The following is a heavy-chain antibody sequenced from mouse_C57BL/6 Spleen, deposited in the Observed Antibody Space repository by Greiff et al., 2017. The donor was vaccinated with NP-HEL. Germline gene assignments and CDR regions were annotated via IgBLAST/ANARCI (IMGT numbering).Heavy chain of an antibody. V-gene: IGHV1-66*01. Sequence: VQLQQSGPELVKPGASVKISCKASGYSFTSYYIHWVKQRPGQGLEWIGWIYPGSGNTKYNEKFKGKATLTADTSSSTAYMQLSSLTSEDSAVYYCARRSIGDSYVGYFEVWGTGTTVTVAS. CDR2: IYPGSGNT. CDR3: ARRSIGDSYVGYFEV. CDR1: GYSFTSYY. J-gene: IGHJ1*03. D-gene: IGHD1-1*01.